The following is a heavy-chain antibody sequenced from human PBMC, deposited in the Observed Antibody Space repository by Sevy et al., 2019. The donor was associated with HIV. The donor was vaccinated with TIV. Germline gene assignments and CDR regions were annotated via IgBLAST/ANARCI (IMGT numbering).Heavy chain of an antibody. CDR2: IYTSGST. CDR1: DGSISSYY. Sequence: SETLSLTCTVSDGSISSYYWSWIRQPAGKGLEWIGRIYTSGSTNYNPSLKSRVTMSVDTSKNQFSLKLSSVTAADTAVYYCAAARGYCSSTSCPGVDYWGQGTLVTVSS. V-gene: IGHV4-4*07. J-gene: IGHJ4*02. D-gene: IGHD2-2*01. CDR3: AAARGYCSSTSCPGVDY.